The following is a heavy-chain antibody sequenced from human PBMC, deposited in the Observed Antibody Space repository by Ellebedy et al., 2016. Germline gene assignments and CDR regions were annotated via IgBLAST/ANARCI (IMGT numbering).Heavy chain of an antibody. D-gene: IGHD2-2*01. J-gene: IGHJ3*02. CDR2: ISDIGTHV. CDR3: ASDKADTEFCSTTSCSADAFDI. Sequence: GESLKISXTGSGFEFSDSNMNWVRQAPGKGLEWVASISDIGTHVYYAPSVRGRFAISRDNARKSVYLEMNSLRDGDTAMYFCASDKADTEFCSTTSCSADAFDIWGQGTMVSVSS. CDR1: GFEFSDSN. V-gene: IGHV3-21*01.